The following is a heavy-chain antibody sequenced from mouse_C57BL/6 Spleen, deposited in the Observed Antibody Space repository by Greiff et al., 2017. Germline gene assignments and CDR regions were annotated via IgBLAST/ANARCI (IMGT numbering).Heavy chain of an antibody. CDR3: ARRDSNYEGWFGY. CDR1: GYTFTSYW. CDR2: IYPNSGST. Sequence: QVQLQQPGAELVKPGASVKLSCKASGYTFTSYWMTWVKQRPGQGLEWIGMIYPNSGSTNYNEKFKSKATLTVDKSSSTAYMQLSSLTSEDSAVYYCARRDSNYEGWFGYWGQGAMVTASA. D-gene: IGHD2-5*01. J-gene: IGHJ3*01. V-gene: IGHV1-64*01.